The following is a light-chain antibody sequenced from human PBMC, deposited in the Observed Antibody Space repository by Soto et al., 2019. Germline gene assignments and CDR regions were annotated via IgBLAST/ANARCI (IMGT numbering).Light chain of an antibody. CDR1: SSDVGGYNY. CDR3: SSYSGTNYHYV. CDR2: EVS. Sequence: QSVLTQPPSASGSFGQSVTISCTGTSSDVGGYNYVSWYQQHPGKAPKLMIYEVSERPSVVPDRFSGSKSGNTASLTVSGLQADDEADYYCSSYSGTNYHYVFGSGTKVTVL. J-gene: IGLJ1*01. V-gene: IGLV2-8*01.